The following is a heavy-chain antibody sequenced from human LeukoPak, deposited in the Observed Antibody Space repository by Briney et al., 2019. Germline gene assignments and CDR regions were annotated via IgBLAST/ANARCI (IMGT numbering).Heavy chain of an antibody. CDR3: ARDPYSGSYGNYYYYFMDV. V-gene: IGHV3-48*03. Sequence: GGSLRLSCAASGFTFSSYEMNWVRQAPGKGLEWVSYISGSGCTRYYADSVKGRFTISRDNAKNSLYLQMNSLRAEGTAVYYCARDPYSGSYGNYYYYFMDVWGKGTTVTISS. D-gene: IGHD1-26*01. CDR1: GFTFSSYE. J-gene: IGHJ6*03. CDR2: ISGSGCTR.